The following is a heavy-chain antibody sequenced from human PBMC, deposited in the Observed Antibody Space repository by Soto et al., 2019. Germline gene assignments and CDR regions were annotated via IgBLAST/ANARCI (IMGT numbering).Heavy chain of an antibody. J-gene: IGHJ6*02. Sequence: QVHLVQSGAEVKKPGASVKVSCKASGYTFTNYDINWVRQAPGQGLEWMGWISTYTGNTNYAQKLQGIVTMTTDTSTSTAYMELRSLRSDDTDVYYCARGYYYGSGRPTPGGMDVWGQGTTVTVSS. D-gene: IGHD3-10*01. V-gene: IGHV1-18*01. CDR2: ISTYTGNT. CDR3: ARGYYYGSGRPTPGGMDV. CDR1: GYTFTNYD.